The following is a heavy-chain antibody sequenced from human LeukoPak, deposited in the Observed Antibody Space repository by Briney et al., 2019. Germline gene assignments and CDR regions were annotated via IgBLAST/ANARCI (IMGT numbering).Heavy chain of an antibody. D-gene: IGHD6-13*01. CDR3: ARVSDAAVSYYYYYMDV. CDR2: IKQDGSEK. J-gene: IGHJ6*03. CDR1: GFTFDDYG. Sequence: PGGSLRLSCAASGFTFDDYGMSWVRQAPGKGLEWVANIKQDGSEKYYVDSVKGRFTISRDNAKNSLYLQMNSLRAEDTAVYYCARVSDAAVSYYYYYMDVWGKGTTVTVSS. V-gene: IGHV3-7*01.